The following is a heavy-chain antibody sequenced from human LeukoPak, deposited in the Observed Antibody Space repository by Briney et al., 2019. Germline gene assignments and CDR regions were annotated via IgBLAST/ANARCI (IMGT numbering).Heavy chain of an antibody. CDR1: GGSISSGGYS. D-gene: IGHD3-9*01. CDR2: IYHSGST. CDR3: AGQPDYDILTGYSD. V-gene: IGHV4-30-2*01. J-gene: IGHJ4*02. Sequence: SQTLSLTCAVSGGSISSGGYSWSWNRQPPGKGLECIGYIYHSGSTYYNPSLKSRVTISVDRSKNQFSLKLSSVTAADAAVYYCAGQPDYDILTGYSDWGKETLVTVSS.